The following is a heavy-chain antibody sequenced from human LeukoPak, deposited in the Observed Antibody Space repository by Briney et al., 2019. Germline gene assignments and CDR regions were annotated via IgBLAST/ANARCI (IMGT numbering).Heavy chain of an antibody. Sequence: SETLSLTCTVSNISITQPHHYWGWLRQPPGKGLEWIGNVHYDGYSYYNPSLRGRVSISIDTSKKQFALNVNSLTAADTAVYYCVRQRLWSDLWGQGALVIVSS. CDR3: VRQRLWSDL. CDR1: NISITQPHHY. V-gene: IGHV4-39*01. CDR2: VHYDGYS. J-gene: IGHJ5*02. D-gene: IGHD4/OR15-4a*01.